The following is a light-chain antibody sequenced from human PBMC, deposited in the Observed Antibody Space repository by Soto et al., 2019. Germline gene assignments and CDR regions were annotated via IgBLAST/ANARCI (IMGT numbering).Light chain of an antibody. V-gene: IGLV2-14*01. CDR1: SSDVGGYNY. Sequence: QSALTQPASVSGSPGQSITISCTGTSSDVGGYNYVSWFQQYPGKAPKLMIYDVSTRPSGVSNRFSGSKSGNTASLTISGLQAEDEADYYCSSYTTTDTYVFGTGTMVTVL. CDR2: DVS. CDR3: SSYTTTDTYV. J-gene: IGLJ1*01.